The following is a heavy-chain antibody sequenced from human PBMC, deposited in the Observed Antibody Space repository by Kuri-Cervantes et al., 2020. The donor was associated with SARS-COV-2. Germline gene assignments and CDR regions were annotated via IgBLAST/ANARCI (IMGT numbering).Heavy chain of an antibody. J-gene: IGHJ4*02. CDR1: GGSISSDDYY. D-gene: IGHD2-15*01. Sequence: SETLSLTCTVSGGSISSDDYYWSWIRQHPGKGLEWIGYIFYMGGTYYKPSLKSRVTISVDTSKNQFSLKLSSVTAADTAVHYCAGKRGTDIVVVVNSYFDYWGQGTLVTVSS. V-gene: IGHV4-31*03. CDR3: AGKRGTDIVVVVNSYFDY. CDR2: IFYMGGT.